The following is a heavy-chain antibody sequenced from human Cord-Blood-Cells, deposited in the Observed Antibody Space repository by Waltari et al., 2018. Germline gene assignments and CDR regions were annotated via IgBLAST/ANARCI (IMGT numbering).Heavy chain of an antibody. J-gene: IGHJ5*02. CDR1: GGSISRYY. Sequence: QVQLQESGPGLVKPSETLSLTCTVSGGSISRYYWSWIRQPPGKGLEWIGYIYYSGSTNYNPSLKSRVTISVDTSKNQFSLKLSSVTAADTAVYYYARSNNWFDPWGQGTLVTVSS. CDR2: IYYSGST. CDR3: ARSNNWFDP. V-gene: IGHV4-59*08.